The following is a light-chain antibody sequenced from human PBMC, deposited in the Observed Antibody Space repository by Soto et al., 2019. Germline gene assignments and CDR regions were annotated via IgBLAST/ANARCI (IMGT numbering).Light chain of an antibody. J-gene: IGLJ1*01. CDR3: CSYAGSSTFYV. V-gene: IGLV2-23*01. CDR2: EGS. CDR1: SSDVASYNL. Sequence: LTHPASVSGSPGQSITISCTGTSSDVASYNLVSWYQQHPGKAPKLMIYEGSKRPSGVSNRFSGSKSGNTASLTISGLQAEDEADYYCCSYAGSSTFYVFGTGTKVTVL.